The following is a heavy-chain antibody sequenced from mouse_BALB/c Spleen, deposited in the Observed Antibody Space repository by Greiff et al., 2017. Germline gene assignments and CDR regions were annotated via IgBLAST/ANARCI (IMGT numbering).Heavy chain of an antibody. CDR2: INPSSGYT. V-gene: IGHV1-4*01. CDR3: AAYYGNSWFAY. D-gene: IGHD2-10*01. Sequence: QVHVKQSGAELARPGASVKMSCKASGYTFTSYTMHWVKQRPGQGLEWIGYINPSSGYTNYNQKFKDKATLTADKSSSTAYMQLSSLTSEDSAVYYCAAYYGNSWFAYWGQGTLVTVSA. J-gene: IGHJ3*01. CDR1: GYTFTSYT.